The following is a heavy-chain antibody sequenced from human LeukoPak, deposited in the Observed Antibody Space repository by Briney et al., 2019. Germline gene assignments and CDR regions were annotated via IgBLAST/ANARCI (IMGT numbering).Heavy chain of an antibody. Sequence: PGGSLRLSCAASGFTFSSYAMSWVRQAPGKGLEWVSVISDSGSRKYYADSVKGRFTISRDNSKNTLYLQMNSLRAEDTAVYYCVKNRVGTYIDVWGKGTPVTVSS. D-gene: IGHD4-23*01. J-gene: IGHJ6*03. CDR1: GFTFSSYA. CDR2: ISDSGSRK. V-gene: IGHV3-23*01. CDR3: VKNRVGTYIDV.